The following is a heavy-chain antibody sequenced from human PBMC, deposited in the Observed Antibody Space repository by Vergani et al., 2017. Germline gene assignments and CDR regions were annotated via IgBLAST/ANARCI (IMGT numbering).Heavy chain of an antibody. CDR2: FDPEYGET. Sequence: VQLVQSGAEVKKPGATLKISCKVSGYTFTDHYMHWVKQAPGKGLEWMGLFDPEYGETIYAEKFKGRVTIAADTSTDTAHLELSSLRSEDTAVYYCATPQTVSTGGMEVWGQGTTVIVSS. CDR1: GYTFTDHY. D-gene: IGHD4-17*01. CDR3: ATPQTVSTGGMEV. V-gene: IGHV1-69-2*01. J-gene: IGHJ6*02.